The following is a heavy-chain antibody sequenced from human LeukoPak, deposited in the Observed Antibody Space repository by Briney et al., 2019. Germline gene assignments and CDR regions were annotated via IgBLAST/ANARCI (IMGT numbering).Heavy chain of an antibody. CDR3: ARDKLGVAQTIIYYYYGMDV. V-gene: IGHV3-30-3*01. CDR2: ISYDGSNK. D-gene: IGHD3-16*01. J-gene: IGHJ6*02. Sequence: HPGGSLRLSCAASGFTFSSYAMHWVRQAPGKGLEWVAVISYDGSNKYYADSVKGRFTISRDNSKNTLYLQMNSLRAEDTAVYYCARDKLGVAQTIIYYYYGMDVWGQGTTVTVSS. CDR1: GFTFSSYA.